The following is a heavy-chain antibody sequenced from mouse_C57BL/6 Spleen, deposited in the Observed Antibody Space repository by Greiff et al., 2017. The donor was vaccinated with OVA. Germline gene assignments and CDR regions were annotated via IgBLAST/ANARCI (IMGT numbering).Heavy chain of an antibody. CDR1: GYTFTSYW. CDR2: IYPGSGST. D-gene: IGHD2-1*01. V-gene: IGHV1-55*01. J-gene: IGHJ3*01. Sequence: QVQLKQPGAELVKPGASVKMSCKASGYTFTSYWITWVKQRPGQGLEWIGDIYPGSGSTNYNEKFKSKATLTVDTSSSTAYMQLSSLTSEDSAVYYCAREGHGNYVWFAYWGQGTLVTVSA. CDR3: AREGHGNYVWFAY.